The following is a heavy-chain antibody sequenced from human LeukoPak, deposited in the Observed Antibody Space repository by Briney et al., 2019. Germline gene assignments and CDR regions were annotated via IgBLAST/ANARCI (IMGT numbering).Heavy chain of an antibody. CDR3: ARQGTRYNWNDDYYYGMDV. CDR1: GYRFTIYW. CDR2: IYPGDSDI. D-gene: IGHD1-1*01. Sequence: GESLKISCKGSGYRFTIYWIGWVRQMPGRGLEWIGIIYPGDSDIRYSPSFQGQVNISADKSISTAYLQWSSLKASDTAMYYCARQGTRYNWNDDYYYGMDVWGQGTTVTVSS. V-gene: IGHV5-51*01. J-gene: IGHJ6*02.